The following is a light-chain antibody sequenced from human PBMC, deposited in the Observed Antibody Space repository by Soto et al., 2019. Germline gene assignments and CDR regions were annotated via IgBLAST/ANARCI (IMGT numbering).Light chain of an antibody. J-gene: IGKJ3*01. CDR3: XXXXXTPGIT. CDR1: QSISSY. V-gene: IGKV1-39*01. CDR2: AAS. Sequence: DIQMTQSPSSLSASVGDRVTITCRASQSISSYLNWYQQKPGKAPKLLIYAASSLQSGVPSRFSGSGSGTDFTLTXSSLXPEXXXXXXXXXXXXTPGITFGPGTKVDIK.